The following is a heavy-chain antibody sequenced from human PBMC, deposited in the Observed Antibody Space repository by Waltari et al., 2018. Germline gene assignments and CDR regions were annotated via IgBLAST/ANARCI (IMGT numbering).Heavy chain of an antibody. CDR2: IIPIFGTA. D-gene: IGHD3-3*01. CDR1: GGTFSSYA. Sequence: QVQLVQSGAEVKKPGSSVKVSCKASGGTFSSYAISWVRKAPGQGLEWMGGIIPIFGTANYAQKFQGRVTITADESTSTAYMELSSLRSEDTAVYYCARDPYSITIFGVVTNWFDPWGQGTLVTVSS. V-gene: IGHV1-69*01. J-gene: IGHJ5*02. CDR3: ARDPYSITIFGVVTNWFDP.